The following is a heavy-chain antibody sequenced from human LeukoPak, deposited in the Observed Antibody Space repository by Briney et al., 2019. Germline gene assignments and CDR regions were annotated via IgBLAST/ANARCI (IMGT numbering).Heavy chain of an antibody. CDR1: GGSISSGGYY. V-gene: IGHV4-31*03. Sequence: PSETLSLTCTVSGGSISSGGYYWSWIRQHPGKGLEWIGYIYYSGSTYYNPSLKSRVTISVDTSKNQFSLKLSSVTAADTAVYYCARVRAFGGVIVIDYWGQGTLVTVSS. CDR3: ARVRAFGGVIVIDY. D-gene: IGHD3-16*02. J-gene: IGHJ4*02. CDR2: IYYSGST.